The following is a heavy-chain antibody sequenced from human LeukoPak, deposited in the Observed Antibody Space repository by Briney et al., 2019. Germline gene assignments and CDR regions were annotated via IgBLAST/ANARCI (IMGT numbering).Heavy chain of an antibody. D-gene: IGHD2-15*01. V-gene: IGHV3-30*02. CDR2: IRYDGSNK. CDR3: AKDLGSICSGGSCYSGYFDY. Sequence: GGSLRLSCAASGFIFSSYGMHWVRQAPGKGLEWVAFIRYDGSNKCYADSVKGRFTISRDNSKNTLYLQMNSLRAEDTAVYYCAKDLGSICSGGSCYSGYFDYWGQGTLVTVSS. J-gene: IGHJ4*02. CDR1: GFIFSSYG.